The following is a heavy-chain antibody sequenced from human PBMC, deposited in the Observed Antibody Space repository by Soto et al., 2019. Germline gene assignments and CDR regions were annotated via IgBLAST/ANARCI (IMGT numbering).Heavy chain of an antibody. CDR1: GYSVTSSDYY. CDR2: MFYSGLT. V-gene: IGHV4-39*01. Sequence: SETLSLTCSVSGYSVTSSDYYWAWIRQPPGKGLEWIGSMFYSGLTYYNPSLKSRVTLSVDTSKNQFSVRLNSVTAADTAVYYCAPLSVSLSGPYGIHVWGQGTTVIVSS. CDR3: APLSVSLSGPYGIHV. D-gene: IGHD2-15*01. J-gene: IGHJ6*02.